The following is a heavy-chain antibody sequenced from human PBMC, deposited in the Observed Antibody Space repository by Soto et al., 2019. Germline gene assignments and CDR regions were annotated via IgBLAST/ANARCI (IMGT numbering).Heavy chain of an antibody. D-gene: IGHD1-1*01. CDR3: ARDGNWNDGDYYYGMDV. V-gene: IGHV4-59*01. CDR2: IYYSGST. CDR1: GGSISSYY. J-gene: IGHJ6*02. Sequence: SETLSLTCTVSGGSISSYYWSWIRQPPGKGLEWIGYIYYSGSTNYNPSVKSRFTISVDTSKNQFSLKLSSVTAADTAVYYCARDGNWNDGDYYYGMDVWGQGTTVTVSS.